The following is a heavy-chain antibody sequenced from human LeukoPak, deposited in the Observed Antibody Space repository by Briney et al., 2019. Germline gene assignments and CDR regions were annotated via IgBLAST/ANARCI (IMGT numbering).Heavy chain of an antibody. J-gene: IGHJ5*02. D-gene: IGHD6-13*01. Sequence: RPGGSLRLSCAASGFTFSSYSMNWVRRAPGKGLEWVSSISSSSSYIYYADSVKGRFTISRDNAKNSLYLQMNSLRAEDTAVYYCARGAWRAADSIAFDPWGQGTLVTVSS. CDR1: GFTFSSYS. CDR2: ISSSSSYI. CDR3: ARGAWRAADSIAFDP. V-gene: IGHV3-21*01.